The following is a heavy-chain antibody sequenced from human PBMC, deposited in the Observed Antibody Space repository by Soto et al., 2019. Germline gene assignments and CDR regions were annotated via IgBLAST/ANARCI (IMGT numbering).Heavy chain of an antibody. CDR3: AKEITIFGVVLPDY. J-gene: IGHJ4*02. CDR2: ISYDGSNK. D-gene: IGHD3-3*01. Sequence: GGSLRLSCAASGFTFSSYGMHWVRQAPGKGLEWVAVISYDGSNKCYADSVKGRFTISRDNSKNTLYLQMNSLRAEDTAVYYCAKEITIFGVVLPDYWGQGTLVTVSS. V-gene: IGHV3-30*18. CDR1: GFTFSSYG.